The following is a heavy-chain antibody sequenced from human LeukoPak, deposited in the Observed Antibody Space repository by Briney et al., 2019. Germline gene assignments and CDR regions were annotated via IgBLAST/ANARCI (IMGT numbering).Heavy chain of an antibody. D-gene: IGHD2-2*01. J-gene: IGHJ3*02. CDR2: IKNKVDGGTT. Sequence: GGSLRLSCAASGFTFSNAWMSWVRQAPGKGPEWVGRIKNKVDGGTTDYAAPVKGRFTISRDDSKSTLYLQMDSLRAEDAAVYYCARYLDSSSISCYSSFDIWGERKMVTVSS. CDR3: ARYLDSSSISCYSSFDI. CDR1: GFTFSNAW. V-gene: IGHV3-15*01.